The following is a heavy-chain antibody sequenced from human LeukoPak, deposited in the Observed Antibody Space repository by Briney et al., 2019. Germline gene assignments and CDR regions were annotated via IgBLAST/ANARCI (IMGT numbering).Heavy chain of an antibody. Sequence: PGGSLRLSCAASGFTFSSYAMSWVRQAPGKGLEWVSAISGSGGSTYYADSVKGRFTISRDNSKNTLYLQMNSLKTEDTAVYYCTTDPSLPHGAPLWYYFDYWGQGTLVTVSS. D-gene: IGHD4-17*01. CDR2: ISGSGGST. V-gene: IGHV3-23*01. CDR3: TTDPSLPHGAPLWYYFDY. CDR1: GFTFSSYA. J-gene: IGHJ4*02.